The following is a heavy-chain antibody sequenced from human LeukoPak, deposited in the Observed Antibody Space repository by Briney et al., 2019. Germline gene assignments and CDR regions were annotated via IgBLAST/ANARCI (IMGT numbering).Heavy chain of an antibody. J-gene: IGHJ4*02. CDR1: GCSISSYY. D-gene: IGHD4-23*01. Sequence: SETLSLTCTVSGCSISSYYWSWIRQPAGKGLEWIGRIYTSGSTNYNPSLKSRVTMSVDTSKNQFSLTLSSVTAADTAVYYCARDIYGGNSYYFDYWGQGTLVTVSS. V-gene: IGHV4-4*07. CDR2: IYTSGST. CDR3: ARDIYGGNSYYFDY.